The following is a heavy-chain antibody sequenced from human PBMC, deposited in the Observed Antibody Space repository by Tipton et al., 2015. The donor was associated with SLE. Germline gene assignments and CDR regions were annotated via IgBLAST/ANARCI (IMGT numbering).Heavy chain of an antibody. Sequence: GLVKPSEILSLTCAVSGNSVGSASHWGWIRQPPGKGLEWIGSIYRNGSAYYNPSLQRRVTISVDTSRNQFSLKLTVTAADTAMYYCARGIFIHCSVTNCPNWFDPWGRGTLVTVSS. J-gene: IGHJ5*02. CDR3: ARGIFIHCSVTNCPNWFDP. CDR2: IYRNGSA. CDR1: GNSVGSASH. V-gene: IGHV4-38-2*01. D-gene: IGHD2-2*01.